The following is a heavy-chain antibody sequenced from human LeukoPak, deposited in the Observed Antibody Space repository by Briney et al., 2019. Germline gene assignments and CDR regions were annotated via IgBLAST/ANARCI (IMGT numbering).Heavy chain of an antibody. CDR1: GGTFSSYA. J-gene: IGHJ3*02. CDR2: IIPILGIA. CDR3: ARYCGGDCSDAFDI. V-gene: IGHV1-69*04. D-gene: IGHD2-21*02. Sequence: SVKVSCKASGGTFSSYAISWVRQAPGQGLEWMGRIIPILGIANYAQKFQGRVTITADKSTSTAYMELSSLRSEDTAVYYCARYCGGDCSDAFDIWGQGTMVTVSS.